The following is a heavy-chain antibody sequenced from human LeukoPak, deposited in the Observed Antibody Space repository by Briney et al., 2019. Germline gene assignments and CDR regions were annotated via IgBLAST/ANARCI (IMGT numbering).Heavy chain of an antibody. Sequence: SVKVSCKASGGTFSSYAISWVRQAPGQGLEWMGGIIPIFGTANYAQKFQGRVTITADESTSTAYMELSSLRSEDTAMYYCARRHAGQWLDYFDYWGQGTLVAVSS. CDR3: ARRHAGQWLDYFDY. CDR2: IIPIFGTA. CDR1: GGTFSSYA. D-gene: IGHD6-19*01. V-gene: IGHV1-69*01. J-gene: IGHJ4*02.